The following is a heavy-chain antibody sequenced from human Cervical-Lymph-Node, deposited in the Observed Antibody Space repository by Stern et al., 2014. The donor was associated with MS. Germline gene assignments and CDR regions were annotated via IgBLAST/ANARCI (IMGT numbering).Heavy chain of an antibody. CDR1: GGTFGNFA. D-gene: IGHD5-12*01. CDR3: TREAIGHSGTFDF. V-gene: IGHV1-69*01. J-gene: IGHJ4*02. CDR2: IIPIFGTA. Sequence: QVQLVQSGAEVKKPGSSVKVSCRASGGTFGNFAVNWVRQAPGQGLEWMGGIIPIFGTATYAQRFQGRVTITADDSTTTAYMDLNSLTSDDTAVYFCTREAIGHSGTFDFWGQGTLVTVSS.